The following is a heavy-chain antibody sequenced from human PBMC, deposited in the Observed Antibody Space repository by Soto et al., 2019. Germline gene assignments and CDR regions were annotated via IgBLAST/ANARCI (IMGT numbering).Heavy chain of an antibody. CDR3: ARLGLGEMATFPGDFDI. V-gene: IGHV1-69*01. D-gene: IGHD5-12*01. CDR2: IIPIVGTA. J-gene: IGHJ3*02. CDR1: GGTFSSYA. Sequence: QVQLVQSGAEVKKPGSSVKVSCKASGGTFSSYAISWVRQAPGQGLEWMGGIIPIVGTANYAQKFQGRVTIPADESTSNAYMEFSSLRSEDTAVYYCARLGLGEMATFPGDFDICGQGTMVTVSS.